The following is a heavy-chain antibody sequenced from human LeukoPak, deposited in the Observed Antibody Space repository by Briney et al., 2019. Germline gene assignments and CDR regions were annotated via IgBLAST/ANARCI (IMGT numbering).Heavy chain of an antibody. CDR2: INPTSGGT. Sequence: GASVKFSCKASGYTFTGYYMHWVRQAPGQGLEWMGWINPTSGGTNYAQKFQGRVTMTRDTSISTAYMELRSLRSDDTAVYYCARDGDIVLLWFGDLRPFDYWGQGTLVTVSS. J-gene: IGHJ4*02. CDR1: GYTFTGYY. CDR3: ARDGDIVLLWFGDLRPFDY. D-gene: IGHD3-10*01. V-gene: IGHV1-2*02.